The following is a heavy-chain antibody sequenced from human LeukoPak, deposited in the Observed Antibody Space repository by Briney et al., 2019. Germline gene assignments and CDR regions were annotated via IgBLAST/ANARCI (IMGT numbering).Heavy chain of an antibody. CDR3: TRNPDGRNWFDP. Sequence: GGSLRLSCAASGFTFSHHWMHWVRQAPGKGLVWVSHISSDESSTTYADSVKGRFTISRDNRKNTLYLQMNSLRVEDTAMYYCTRNPDGRNWFDPWGRGTLVTVSS. D-gene: IGHD1-14*01. V-gene: IGHV3-74*01. CDR1: GFTFSHHW. CDR2: ISSDESST. J-gene: IGHJ5*02.